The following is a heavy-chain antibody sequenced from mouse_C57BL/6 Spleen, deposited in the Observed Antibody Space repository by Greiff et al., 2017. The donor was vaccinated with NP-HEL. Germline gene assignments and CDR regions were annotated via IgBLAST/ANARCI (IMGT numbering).Heavy chain of an antibody. J-gene: IGHJ4*01. Sequence: EVHLVESGGGLVKPGGSLKLSCAASGFTFSDYGMHWVRQAPEKGLEWVAYISSGSSTIYYADTVKGRFTISRDNAKNTLFLQMTSLGSEDTAMYYCARIYYYGLDYWGQGTSVTVSS. CDR2: ISSGSSTI. CDR1: GFTFSDYG. V-gene: IGHV5-17*01. CDR3: ARIYYYGLDY.